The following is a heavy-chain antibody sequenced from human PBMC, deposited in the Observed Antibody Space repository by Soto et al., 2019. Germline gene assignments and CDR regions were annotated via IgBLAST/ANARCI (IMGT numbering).Heavy chain of an antibody. Sequence: LGGSLRLSCAASGFTFSHYGMTWVRQAPGKGLEWVSGISDRAVTYYVDSVKGRFTISRDNSRNTLYLQMNGLRVEDTAVYYCTKSRLLDYYAYELWGQGTMVTVSS. CDR1: GFTFSHYG. D-gene: IGHD3-3*01. J-gene: IGHJ3*01. CDR2: ISDRAVT. V-gene: IGHV3-23*01. CDR3: TKSRLLDYYAYEL.